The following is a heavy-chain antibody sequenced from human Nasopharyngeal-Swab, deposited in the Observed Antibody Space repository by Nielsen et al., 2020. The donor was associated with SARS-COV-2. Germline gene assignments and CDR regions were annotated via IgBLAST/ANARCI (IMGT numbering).Heavy chain of an antibody. D-gene: IGHD3-22*01. J-gene: IGHJ4*02. Sequence: WIRQPPGKGLEWIGEINHSGSTNYTPSLKSRVTISVDTSKNQFSLKLSSVTAADTAVYYCARERGGPRDDSSGYLYYFDYWGQGTLVTVSS. CDR3: ARERGGPRDDSSGYLYYFDY. V-gene: IGHV4-34*01. CDR2: INHSGST.